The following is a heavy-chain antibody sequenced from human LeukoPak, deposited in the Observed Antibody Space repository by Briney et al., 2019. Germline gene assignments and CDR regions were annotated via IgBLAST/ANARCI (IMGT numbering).Heavy chain of an antibody. D-gene: IGHD3-16*01. V-gene: IGHV3-30*12. J-gene: IGHJ5*02. CDR2: ISYDGSNK. Sequence: GGSLRLSCAASGFTFSSYGIHWVRQAPGKGLEWVAVISYDGSNKYYADSVKGRFTISRDNSKNTLYLQMNSLRAEDTAVYYCAKDDNYIRFLSWGQGTLVTVSS. CDR3: AKDDNYIRFLS. CDR1: GFTFSSYG.